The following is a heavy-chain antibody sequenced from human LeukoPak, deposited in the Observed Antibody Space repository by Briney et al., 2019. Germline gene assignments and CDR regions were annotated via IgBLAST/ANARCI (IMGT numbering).Heavy chain of an antibody. J-gene: IGHJ4*02. Sequence: SVKVSCKASGGTFSSYAISWVRQAPGQGLEWMGRIIPILGIANYAQKFQGRVTITADKSTSTAYMELSSLRSEDTAVYYCASIDYGGKASDYWGQGTLVTVSS. V-gene: IGHV1-69*04. CDR1: GGTFSSYA. CDR2: IIPILGIA. D-gene: IGHD4-23*01. CDR3: ASIDYGGKASDY.